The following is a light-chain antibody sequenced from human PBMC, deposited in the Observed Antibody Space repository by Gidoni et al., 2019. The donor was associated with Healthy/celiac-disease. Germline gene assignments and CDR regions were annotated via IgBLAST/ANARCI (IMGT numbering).Light chain of an antibody. Sequence: DIQMTQSPSSLSASVGDRVTITCRASQGISNYLAWYQQKPVKVPKLLIYAASTLQSGVQSRFSGSGSGPDFTLTISILQPEDVATYSCQNYNSALCTFGGXTQVEIK. J-gene: IGKJ4*01. V-gene: IGKV1-27*01. CDR3: QNYNSALCT. CDR1: QGISNY. CDR2: AAS.